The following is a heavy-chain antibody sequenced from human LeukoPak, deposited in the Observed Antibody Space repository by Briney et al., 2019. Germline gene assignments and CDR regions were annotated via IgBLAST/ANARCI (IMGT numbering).Heavy chain of an antibody. D-gene: IGHD3-22*01. V-gene: IGHV3-33*06. J-gene: IGHJ6*03. CDR2: IWYDGSNK. CDR1: GFTFSSYG. CDR3: AKDGPYYYDSSGLNYYYYYMDV. Sequence: GGSLRLSCAACGFTFSSYGMHWLRQAPGKGLEWVAVIWYDGSNKYYADSVKGRFTISKDYSKNTLYLQMNSLRAEDTAVYYCAKDGPYYYDSSGLNYYYYYMDVWGKGTTVTVSS.